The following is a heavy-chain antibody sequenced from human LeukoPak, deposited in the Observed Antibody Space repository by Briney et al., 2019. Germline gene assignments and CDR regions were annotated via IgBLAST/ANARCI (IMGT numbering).Heavy chain of an antibody. CDR3: ARDSGTTGEVKFDP. D-gene: IGHD3-10*01. CDR1: GGSISSYY. V-gene: IGHV4-4*07. CDR2: IYTSGTI. J-gene: IGHJ5*02. Sequence: SETLSLTCTVSGGSISSYYWSWIRQPAGTALEWIGRIYTSGTITYNPSLKSRVTMSVDTSKNQFSLKLSSVTAADAAVYYCARDSGTTGEVKFDPWGQGTLVTVSS.